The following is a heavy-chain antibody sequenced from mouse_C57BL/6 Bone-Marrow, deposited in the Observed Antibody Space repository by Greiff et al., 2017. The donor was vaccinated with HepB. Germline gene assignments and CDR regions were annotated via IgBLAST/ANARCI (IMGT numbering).Heavy chain of an antibody. V-gene: IGHV10-1*01. D-gene: IGHD3-2*02. CDR2: IRSKSNNYAT. Sequence: EVQLVESGGGLVQPKGSLKLSCAASGFSFNTYAMNWVRQAPGKGLEWVARIRSKSNNYATYYADSVKDRFTISRDDSESMLYLQMNNLKTEDTAMYYCVRGGSGYEGFAYWGQGTLVTVSA. J-gene: IGHJ3*01. CDR3: VRGGSGYEGFAY. CDR1: GFSFNTYA.